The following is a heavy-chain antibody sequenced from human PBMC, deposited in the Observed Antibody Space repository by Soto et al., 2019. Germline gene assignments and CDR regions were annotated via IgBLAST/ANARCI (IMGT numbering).Heavy chain of an antibody. J-gene: IGHJ3*02. V-gene: IGHV3-7*01. CDR3: ARPLIPLWAPDAFHI. D-gene: IGHD3-16*01. Sequence: EVRLAESGGGLVQPGGSLTLSCAASGFTFSSYWMSWVRQAPGKGLEWVANIKQDGSEKTYVDSVKGRFIISRDNAEKSLFLQMSSLRAEDTAVYYCARPLIPLWAPDAFHIWGQGTVVTVSS. CDR2: IKQDGSEK. CDR1: GFTFSSYW.